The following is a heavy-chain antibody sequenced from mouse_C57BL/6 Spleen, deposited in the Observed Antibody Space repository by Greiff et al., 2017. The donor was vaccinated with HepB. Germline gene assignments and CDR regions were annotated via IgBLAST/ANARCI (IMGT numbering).Heavy chain of an antibody. CDR1: GYTFTSYW. CDR2: IDPSDSYT. V-gene: IGHV1-69*01. Sequence: QVQLQQPGAELVMPGASVKLSCKASGYTFTSYWMHWVKQRPGQGLEWIGEIDPSDSYTNYNQKFKGKSTLTVYKSSSTAYMQLSSLTSEDSAVYYCARLRDYDPYWGQGTLVTVSA. J-gene: IGHJ3*01. D-gene: IGHD2-4*01. CDR3: ARLRDYDPY.